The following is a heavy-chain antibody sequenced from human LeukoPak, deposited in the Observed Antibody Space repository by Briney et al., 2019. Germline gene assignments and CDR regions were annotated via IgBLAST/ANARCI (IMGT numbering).Heavy chain of an antibody. Sequence: SETLSLTCTVSSGSIGSYYWSWIRQPPGKGLEWIGYIYYTGSTGYNPSLKSRVTILVDRSKNQFSLKLSSLTAADTAVYYCARDSGPSSSWYYWGQGTLVTVSS. CDR2: IYYTGST. J-gene: IGHJ4*02. CDR1: SGSIGSYY. CDR3: ARDSGPSSSWYY. D-gene: IGHD6-13*01. V-gene: IGHV4-59*01.